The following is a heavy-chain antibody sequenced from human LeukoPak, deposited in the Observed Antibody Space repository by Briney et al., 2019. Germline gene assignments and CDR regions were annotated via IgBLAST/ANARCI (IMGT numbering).Heavy chain of an antibody. D-gene: IGHD6-13*01. CDR1: GFTVSTNY. CDR3: TSQQLD. J-gene: IGHJ4*02. V-gene: IGHV3-53*01. CDR2: IYSGGNT. Sequence: PGGSLRLSCVASGFTVSTNYMSWIRQAPGKGLEWVSVIYSGGNTYYADSVKGRFTISRDNSKNTLYLQMNSLRAEDTAVYYCTSQQLDWGQGTLVTVSS.